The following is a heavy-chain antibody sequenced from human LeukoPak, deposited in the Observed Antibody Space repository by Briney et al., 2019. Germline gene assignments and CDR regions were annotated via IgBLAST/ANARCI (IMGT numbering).Heavy chain of an antibody. CDR2: ISHSGTT. CDR3: ARVGREGYFDY. V-gene: IGHV4-39*07. CDR1: GASISSSSAYY. J-gene: IGHJ4*02. Sequence: PSETLSLTCTVSGASISSSSAYYWGWIRQPPGKGLEWIGTISHSGTTYHNPSLKSRVTISVDTSKNQFSLKLSSVTAADTAVYYCARVGREGYFDYWGQGTLVTVSS.